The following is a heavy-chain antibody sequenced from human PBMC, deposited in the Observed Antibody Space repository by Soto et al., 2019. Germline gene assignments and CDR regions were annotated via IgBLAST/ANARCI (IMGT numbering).Heavy chain of an antibody. CDR1: GFTFSSYA. Sequence: GGSLRLSCAASGFTFSSYAMSWVRQAPGKGLEWVSAISGSGGSTYYADSVKGRFTISRDNSKNTLYLQMNSLRAEDTAVYYCGKSPHTAAAAYYAMDVWGQGTTVTVSS. J-gene: IGHJ6*02. CDR3: GKSPHTAAAAYYAMDV. CDR2: ISGSGGST. V-gene: IGHV3-23*01. D-gene: IGHD6-13*01.